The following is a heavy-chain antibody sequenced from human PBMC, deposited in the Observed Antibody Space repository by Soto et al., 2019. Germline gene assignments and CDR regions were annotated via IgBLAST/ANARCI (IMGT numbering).Heavy chain of an antibody. CDR3: ARLERSADY. D-gene: IGHD3-3*01. CDR1: GGGLSSNS. J-gene: IGHJ4*02. Sequence: QVQLVQSGPEVKKPGSTVRVACKTSGGGLSSNSLSWVRQAPGQGLEWMGRFIPVVGVVNYAQKFKGRVTISADTVTNTAYMELNSLGSDDTAVYYCARLERSADYWGQGTLVTVSS. CDR2: FIPVVGVV. V-gene: IGHV1-69*04.